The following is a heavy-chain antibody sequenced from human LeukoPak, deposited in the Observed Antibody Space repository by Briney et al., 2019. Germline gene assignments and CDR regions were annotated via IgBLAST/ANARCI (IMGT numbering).Heavy chain of an antibody. CDR3: AKGYCSITSCYPFDY. V-gene: IGHV1-69*05. CDR1: GDTFSSYA. Sequence: SVKVSCKDSGDTFSSYAISWVRQAPGQGLEWMGEIIPIFGTANYAQKFQGRERITTDESTSTTYMEQSSLRCEDTAVYNCAKGYCSITSCYPFDYWGQGTLVTVSS. J-gene: IGHJ4*02. D-gene: IGHD2-2*01. CDR2: IIPIFGTA.